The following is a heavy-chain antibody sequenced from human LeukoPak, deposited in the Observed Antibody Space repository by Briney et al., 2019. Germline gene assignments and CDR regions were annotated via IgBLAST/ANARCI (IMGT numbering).Heavy chain of an antibody. V-gene: IGHV3-11*04. Sequence: GSLRLSCAASGFTFSDYYMSWIRQAPGKGLEWVSYISSSGSTIYYADSVKGRFTISRDNAKNSLYLQMNSLRAEDTAVYYCATASPDYDFWSGYRWGQGTLVTVSS. CDR1: GFTFSDYY. CDR2: ISSSGSTI. J-gene: IGHJ4*02. D-gene: IGHD3-3*01. CDR3: ATASPDYDFWSGYR.